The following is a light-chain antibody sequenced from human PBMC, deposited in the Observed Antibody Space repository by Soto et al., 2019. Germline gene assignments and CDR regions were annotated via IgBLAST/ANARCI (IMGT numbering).Light chain of an antibody. V-gene: IGKV1-39*01. CDR2: TAS. Sequence: IQMTQSPSSLSASVGDRVTITCRPSQSISTFLNWYQQKPGKAPKLLIYTASRLQSGVPSRFSGSGSGTDFTLTISSLQPEDFATYYCQQSNSFPLTFGQGTKVDIK. CDR3: QQSNSFPLT. J-gene: IGKJ1*01. CDR1: QSISTF.